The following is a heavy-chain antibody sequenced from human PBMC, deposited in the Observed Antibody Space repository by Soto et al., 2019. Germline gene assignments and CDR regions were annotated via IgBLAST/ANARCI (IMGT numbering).Heavy chain of an antibody. CDR1: GFTFSNAW. Sequence: KSGGSLRLSCAASGFTFSNAWMNWVRQAPGKGLEWVGRIKSKTDGGTTDYAAPVKGRFTISRDDSKNTLYLQMNSLKTEDTAVYYCTTATYYDILTGIYYYYGMDVWGQGTTLTVSS. V-gene: IGHV3-15*07. CDR2: IKSKTDGGTT. D-gene: IGHD3-9*01. J-gene: IGHJ6*02. CDR3: TTATYYDILTGIYYYYGMDV.